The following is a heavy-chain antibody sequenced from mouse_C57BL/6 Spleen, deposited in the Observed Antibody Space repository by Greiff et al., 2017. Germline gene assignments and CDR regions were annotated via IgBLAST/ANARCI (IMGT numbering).Heavy chain of an antibody. D-gene: IGHD1-1*01. V-gene: IGHV1-62-2*01. CDR1: GYTFTEYT. J-gene: IGHJ3*01. CDR3: AGHEDEGHDYGSSDGWFAY. Sequence: QVQLKQSGAELVKPGASVKLSCKASGYTFTEYTIHWVKQRSGQGLEWIGWFYPGSGSIKYNEKFKDKATLTADKSSSTVYMELSRLTSEDSAVYFWAGHEDEGHDYGSSDGWFAYWGQGTLVTVSA. CDR2: FYPGSGSI.